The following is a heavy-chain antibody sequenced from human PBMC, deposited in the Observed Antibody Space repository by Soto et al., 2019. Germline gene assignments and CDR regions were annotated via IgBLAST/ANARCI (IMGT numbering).Heavy chain of an antibody. V-gene: IGHV4-34*01. CDR3: ARGRSTTVTRRLFVY. D-gene: IGHD4-4*01. J-gene: IGHJ4*02. CDR2: INNIGST. Sequence: SETLSLTCAVYGGSFTTYYWSWIRQSPGKGLEWIGEINNIGSTNYNPSLKSRVTISVDTSKNQFSLKLNSVTAADTAVYYCARGRSTTVTRRLFVYWGQGTLVTVSS. CDR1: GGSFTTYY.